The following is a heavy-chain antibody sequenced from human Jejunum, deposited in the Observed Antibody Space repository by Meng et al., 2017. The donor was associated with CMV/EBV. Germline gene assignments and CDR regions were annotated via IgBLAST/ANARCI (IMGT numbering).Heavy chain of an antibody. Sequence: ASGFAVDDHSMQWVRQRPGKGLEWVSLISWDGTSTYYGDSVKGRFTISRDNSKNSLYLQMDNLRTEDTALYYCAKLAGGGSDSEDYWGQGTLVTVS. CDR1: GFAVDDHS. V-gene: IGHV3-43*01. CDR3: AKLAGGGSDSEDY. D-gene: IGHD5-12*01. CDR2: ISWDGTST. J-gene: IGHJ4*02.